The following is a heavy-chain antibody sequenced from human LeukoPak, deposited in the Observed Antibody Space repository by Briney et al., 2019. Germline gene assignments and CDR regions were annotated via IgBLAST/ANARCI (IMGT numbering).Heavy chain of an antibody. D-gene: IGHD3-16*02. CDR3: VRDSARLGELSLYGSYYFDY. CDR1: GFTFSDYY. V-gene: IGHV3-11*01. CDR2: ISSSGITI. Sequence: GGSLRLSCAASGFTFSDYYMSWIRQAPGKGLEWISYISSSGITIYYADSVKGRFTISRDNAKNSLYLQMNSLRAEDTAVYYCVRDSARLGELSLYGSYYFDYWGQGTLVTVSS. J-gene: IGHJ4*02.